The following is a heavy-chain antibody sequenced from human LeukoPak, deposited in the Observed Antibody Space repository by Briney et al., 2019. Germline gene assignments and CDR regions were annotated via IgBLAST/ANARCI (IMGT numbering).Heavy chain of an antibody. CDR1: GVSISSSSYY. J-gene: IGHJ4*02. CDR2: IYYSGST. D-gene: IGHD3-16*01. Sequence: TSETLSLTCTVSGVSISSSSYYWGWIRQPPGKGLEWIGSIYYSGSTYYNPSLKSRVTISVDTSKNQFSLKLSSVTAADTAVYFCARGRGITDYWGQGTLVTVSS. CDR3: ARGRGITDY. V-gene: IGHV4-39*07.